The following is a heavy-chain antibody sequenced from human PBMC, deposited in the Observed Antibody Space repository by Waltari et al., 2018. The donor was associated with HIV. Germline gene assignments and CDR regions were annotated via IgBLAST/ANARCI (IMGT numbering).Heavy chain of an antibody. CDR1: GATFLNSA. D-gene: IGHD6-6*01. Sequence: QVQLVQSGAEVKKPGSSLKVSCTASGATFLNSALNWVRQAPGQGLEWIGGIIPIFGTPKYEQKLRGRVTIAADESTSTAYMELRSLRSDDTAVYYCAIGTRPSEYNYHGMDVWGHRTSVTVS. CDR2: IIPIFGTP. J-gene: IGHJ6*02. CDR3: AIGTRPSEYNYHGMDV. V-gene: IGHV1-69*01.